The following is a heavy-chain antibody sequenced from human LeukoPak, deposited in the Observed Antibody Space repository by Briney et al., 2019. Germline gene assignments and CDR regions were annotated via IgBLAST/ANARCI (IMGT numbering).Heavy chain of an antibody. V-gene: IGHV4-39*07. Sequence: SETLSLTCTVSGGSISSSSYYWGWIRQPPGKGLEWIGSIYYSGSTYYNPSLKSRVTISVDTSKNQFSLKLSSVTAADTAVYYCARDRRLYDYVWGSYRPIYYFDYWGQGTLVTVSS. CDR2: IYYSGST. J-gene: IGHJ4*02. CDR3: ARDRRLYDYVWGSYRPIYYFDY. D-gene: IGHD3-16*02. CDR1: GGSISSSSYY.